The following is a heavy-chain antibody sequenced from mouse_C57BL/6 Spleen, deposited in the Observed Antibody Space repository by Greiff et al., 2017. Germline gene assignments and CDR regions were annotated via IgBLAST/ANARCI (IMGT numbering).Heavy chain of an antibody. V-gene: IGHV3-6*01. J-gene: IGHJ3*01. CDR3: ARGGNYGFAY. CDR2: ISYDGSN. Sequence: ESGPGLVKPSQSLSLTCSVTGYSITSGYYWNWLRQFPGNKLEWMGYISYDGSNNYNPSLKNRISITRDTSKNQFFLKLNSVTTEDTATYYCARGGNYGFAYWGQGTLVTVSA. CDR1: GYSITSGYY. D-gene: IGHD2-1*01.